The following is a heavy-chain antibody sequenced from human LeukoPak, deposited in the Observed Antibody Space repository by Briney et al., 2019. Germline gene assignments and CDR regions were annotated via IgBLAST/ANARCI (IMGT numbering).Heavy chain of an antibody. Sequence: GRSLRLSCAASGFTFSSYGMHWVRQARGKGLEWVAVISYDGSNKYYADSVKGRFTISRDNSKNTLYLQMNSLRAEDTAVYYCAKEYYDILTGLYYGMDVWGKGTTVTVSS. J-gene: IGHJ6*04. CDR1: GFTFSSYG. V-gene: IGHV3-30*18. CDR2: ISYDGSNK. CDR3: AKEYYDILTGLYYGMDV. D-gene: IGHD3-9*01.